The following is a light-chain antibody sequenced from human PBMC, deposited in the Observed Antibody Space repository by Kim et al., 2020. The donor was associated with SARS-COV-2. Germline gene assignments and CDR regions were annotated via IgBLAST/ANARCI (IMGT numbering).Light chain of an antibody. CDR2: DAS. J-gene: IGKJ4*01. V-gene: IGKV3-11*01. CDR3: QQRTKWST. CDR1: ESISSY. Sequence: VLTQSPATLSLSPGETATLSCRASESISSYLAWYQQRPGQPPRLLIYDASTRPAGVPDRFSGSGSGTDFTLTISSLEPEDSASYFCQQRTKWSTFGGGTKVDI.